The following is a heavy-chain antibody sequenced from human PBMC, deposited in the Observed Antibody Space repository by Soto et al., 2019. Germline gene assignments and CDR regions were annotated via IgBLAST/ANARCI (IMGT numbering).Heavy chain of an antibody. CDR1: GFTLDDCA. CDR3: ARRAGGPTEKGAFDI. V-gene: IGHV3-9*01. Sequence: EVQLVESGGGLVQPVRSLRLSCAASGFTLDDCAMYWVRQVPGKVLEWVSGISGNSGTIIYADSVKGRFTISRDNAKNSLCLQMNSLRPEDTAWYYCARRAGGPTEKGAFDIWGQGTLVTVSS. D-gene: IGHD2-8*02. CDR2: ISGNSGTI. J-gene: IGHJ3*02.